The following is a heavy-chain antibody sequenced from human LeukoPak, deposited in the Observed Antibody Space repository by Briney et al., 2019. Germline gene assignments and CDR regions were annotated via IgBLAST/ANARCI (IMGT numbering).Heavy chain of an antibody. V-gene: IGHV4-4*07. D-gene: IGHD3-22*01. Sequence: SETLSLTCTVSGNSFGDYYWSWIRQPAGKGLEWIGRIYTSGSTTYNPSLKSRVTISVDTSKNQFSLKLSSVTVADTAVYYCARVLTYYYDSSGYYYAGRYFDYWGQGTLVTVSS. CDR1: GNSFGDYY. CDR2: IYTSGST. J-gene: IGHJ4*02. CDR3: ARVLTYYYDSSGYYYAGRYFDY.